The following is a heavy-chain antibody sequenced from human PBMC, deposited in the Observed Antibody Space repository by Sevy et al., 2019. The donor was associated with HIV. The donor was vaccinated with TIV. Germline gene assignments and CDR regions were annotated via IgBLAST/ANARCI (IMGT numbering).Heavy chain of an antibody. J-gene: IGHJ6*02. V-gene: IGHV3-48*01. CDR2: ISSSSSTI. D-gene: IGHD5-18*01. CDR1: GFTFSSYS. CDR3: ARDGSYGFYGMDV. Sequence: GGSLRLSCAASGFTFSSYSMNWVRQAPGKGLEWVSYISSSSSTIYYADSVKGRFTISQDNAKNSLYLQMNSLRAEDTAVYYCARDGSYGFYGMDVWGQGTTVTVSS.